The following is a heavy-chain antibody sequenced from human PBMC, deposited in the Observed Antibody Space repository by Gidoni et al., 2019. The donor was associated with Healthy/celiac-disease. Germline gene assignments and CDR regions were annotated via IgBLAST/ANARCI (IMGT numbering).Heavy chain of an antibody. V-gene: IGHV4-39*01. J-gene: IGHJ5*02. D-gene: IGHD3-3*01. CDR2: IYYSGST. CDR1: GGSISSSSYY. CDR3: GVRFLEWLSQPMNWFDP. Sequence: QLQLQESGPGLVKPSETLSLTCTVSGGSISSSSYYWGWIRQPPGKGLEWIGSIYYSGSTYYNPSLKSRVTISVDTSKNQFSLKLSSVTAADTAVYYCGVRFLEWLSQPMNWFDPWGQGTLVTVSS.